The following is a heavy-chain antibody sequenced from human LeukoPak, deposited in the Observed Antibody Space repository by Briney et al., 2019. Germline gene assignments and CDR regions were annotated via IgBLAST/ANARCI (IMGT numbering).Heavy chain of an antibody. Sequence: GGSLRLSCAASGFIFSSYAMSWVRQAPGKGLEWVSGVSGSGGSTYYADSVKGRFTISRDNAKNSLYLQVNSLRAEDTAVYYCARRLSSSSGWYPHYFDNWGQGTLVTVSS. CDR3: ARRLSSSSGWYPHYFDN. J-gene: IGHJ4*02. D-gene: IGHD6-19*01. V-gene: IGHV3-23*01. CDR2: VSGSGGST. CDR1: GFIFSSYA.